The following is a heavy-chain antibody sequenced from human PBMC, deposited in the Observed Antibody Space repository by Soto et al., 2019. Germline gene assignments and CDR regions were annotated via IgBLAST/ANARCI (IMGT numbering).Heavy chain of an antibody. CDR2: IIPIFGTA. D-gene: IGHD3-3*01. CDR1: GGTFSSYA. V-gene: IGHV1-69*13. CDR3: AARFQSGYYYYGMDV. J-gene: IGHJ6*02. Sequence: SVKVSWKASGGTFSSYAISWVRQAPGQGLEWMGGIIPIFGTANYAQKFQGRVTITADESTSTAYMELSSLRSEDTVVYYCAARFQSGYYYYGMDVWGQGTTVTVSS.